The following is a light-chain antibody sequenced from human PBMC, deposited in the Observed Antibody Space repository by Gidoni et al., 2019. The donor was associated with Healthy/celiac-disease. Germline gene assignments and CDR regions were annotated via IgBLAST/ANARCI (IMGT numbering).Light chain of an antibody. CDR2: DAS. J-gene: IGKJ4*01. CDR1: QDISNY. Sequence: DIQVTPSPSSLSASVGDRVTITCQASQDISNYLNWYQQKPGKAPKLLIYDASNLETGVPSRFSGSGSGTDFTFTISSLQPEDIATYYCQQYDNPPHTFGGGTKVEIK. V-gene: IGKV1-33*01. CDR3: QQYDNPPHT.